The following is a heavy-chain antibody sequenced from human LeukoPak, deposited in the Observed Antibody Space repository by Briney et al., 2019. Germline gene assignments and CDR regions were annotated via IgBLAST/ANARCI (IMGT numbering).Heavy chain of an antibody. Sequence: GGSLRLSCAASGFTFSSYGMHWVRQAPGKGLEWVAVISYDGSNKYYADSVKGRFTISRDNSKNTLYLQMNSLRAEDTAVYYCAKVYEDYGEMGDAFDIWGQGTMVTVSS. CDR1: GFTFSSYG. CDR2: ISYDGSNK. J-gene: IGHJ3*02. CDR3: AKVYEDYGEMGDAFDI. D-gene: IGHD4-17*01. V-gene: IGHV3-30*18.